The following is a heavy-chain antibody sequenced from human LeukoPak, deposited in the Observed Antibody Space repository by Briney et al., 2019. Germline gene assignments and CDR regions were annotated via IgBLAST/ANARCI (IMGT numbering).Heavy chain of an antibody. CDR2: MSADSATT. Sequence: GGSLRLSCAASGFTFSSYAMSWVRQAPGKGLEWVSVMSADSATTFYADSVKGRFTISRDNAKNTVFLQMSSLRAEDTALYYCARKSASGNYPLDYWGQGTLVTVSS. CDR3: ARKSASGNYPLDY. V-gene: IGHV3-23*01. CDR1: GFTFSSYA. D-gene: IGHD3-10*01. J-gene: IGHJ4*02.